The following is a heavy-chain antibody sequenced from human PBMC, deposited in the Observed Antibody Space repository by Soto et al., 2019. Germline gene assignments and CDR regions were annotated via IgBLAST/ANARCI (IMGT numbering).Heavy chain of an antibody. J-gene: IGHJ6*02. CDR1: GYSFTSYW. Sequence: GASLKISCKGSGYSFTSYWISWVRQMPGKGLEWMGRIDPSDSYTNYSPSFQGHVTISADKSISTAYLQWSSLKASDTAMYYCASRPHYYDSSGLYYYGMDVWGQGTTVTVSS. CDR2: IDPSDSYT. CDR3: ASRPHYYDSSGLYYYGMDV. V-gene: IGHV5-10-1*01. D-gene: IGHD3-22*01.